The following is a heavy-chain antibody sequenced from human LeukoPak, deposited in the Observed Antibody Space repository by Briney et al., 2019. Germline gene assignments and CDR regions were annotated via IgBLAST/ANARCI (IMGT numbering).Heavy chain of an antibody. V-gene: IGHV4-34*01. D-gene: IGHD3-3*01. CDR2: INHSGST. Sequence: SETLSLTCAVYGGSFSGYYWSWIRQPPGKGLEWIGEINHSGSTNYNPSLKSRVTISVDTSKNQFSLKLSSVTAADTAVYYCARALPLTDFWSGSYFYYMDVWGKGTTVTVSS. CDR1: GGSFSGYY. CDR3: ARALPLTDFWSGSYFYYMDV. J-gene: IGHJ6*03.